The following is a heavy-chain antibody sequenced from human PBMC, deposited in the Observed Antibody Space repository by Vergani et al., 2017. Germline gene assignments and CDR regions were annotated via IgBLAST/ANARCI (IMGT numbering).Heavy chain of an antibody. CDR2: IWYDGSNK. CDR1: GFTFSRYG. D-gene: IGHD6-6*01. Sequence: QVQLVESGGGVVQPGRSLRLSCAASGFTFSRYGMHWVRQAPGKGLEWVAVIWYDGSNKYYADSVKGRFTISRDNSKNTLYLQMNSLRAEDTAVYYCARDRYSSSSLDYWGQGTLVTVSS. V-gene: IGHV3-33*08. CDR3: ARDRYSSSSLDY. J-gene: IGHJ4*02.